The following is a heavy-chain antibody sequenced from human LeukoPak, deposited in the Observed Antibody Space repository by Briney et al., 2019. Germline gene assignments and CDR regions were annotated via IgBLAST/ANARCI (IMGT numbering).Heavy chain of an antibody. CDR1: GGSLSSDNW. CDR3: ARDPIPMTGMAFDI. D-gene: IGHD2-2*02. J-gene: IGHJ3*02. CDR2: IYHSGST. Sequence: SETLSLTCGVSGGSLSSDNWWNWLRQPPGEGLEWIGDIYHSGSTNYNPSLKSRVTISLDESKNQFSLKLISVTAADTAVYCCARDPIPMTGMAFDIWAQGIMVTVSS. V-gene: IGHV4-4*01.